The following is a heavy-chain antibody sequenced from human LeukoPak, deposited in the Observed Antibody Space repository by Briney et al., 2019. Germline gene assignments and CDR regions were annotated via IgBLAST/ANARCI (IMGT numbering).Heavy chain of an antibody. D-gene: IGHD4/OR15-4a*01. Sequence: QAGGSLRLSCAASEFTFSYYAMSRVRQAPGKGLGWVSSISVSGAGTYYADSVKGRFTISRDNSKNTLYLEMNSLRAEDTAVYYCAKRVPYYFDYWGQGTLVTVSS. CDR1: EFTFSYYA. J-gene: IGHJ4*02. V-gene: IGHV3-23*01. CDR2: ISVSGAGT. CDR3: AKRVPYYFDY.